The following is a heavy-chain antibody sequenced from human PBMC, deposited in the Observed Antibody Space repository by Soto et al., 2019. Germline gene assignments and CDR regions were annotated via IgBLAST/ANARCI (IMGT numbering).Heavy chain of an antibody. V-gene: IGHV1-69*01. J-gene: IGHJ4*02. CDR3: ARGGGETGFDY. CDR2: IIPIFGTG. Sequence: QVQLVQSGAEVKKPGSSVKVSCKASGGTFSSYAISWVRQAPGQGLEWMGGIIPIFGTGNYAQKFQGRVPITADESTSTANRGLGSRGYEGTGVFYCARGGGETGFDYWGQGTLVTVSS. CDR1: GGTFSSYA. D-gene: IGHD2-21*01.